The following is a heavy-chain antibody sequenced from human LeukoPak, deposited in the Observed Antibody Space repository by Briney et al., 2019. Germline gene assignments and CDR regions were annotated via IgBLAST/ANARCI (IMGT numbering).Heavy chain of an antibody. CDR1: GFAFSSYG. J-gene: IGHJ4*02. CDR2: ISADGLDK. V-gene: IGHV3-30*18. CDR3: AKDKGREGDY. Sequence: GRSLRLSCAASGFAFSSYGMHWVRQAPGKGLEWVAVISADGLDKYYADSVKGRFTISRDNSKNTLYLQMSSLRPEDTAVYYCAKDKGREGDYWGQGNLVTVSS.